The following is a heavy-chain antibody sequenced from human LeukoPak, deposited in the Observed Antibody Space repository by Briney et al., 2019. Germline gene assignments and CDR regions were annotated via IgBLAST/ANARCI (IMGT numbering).Heavy chain of an antibody. Sequence: PGGSLRLSCAASGFTFSSYWMSWVRQAPGKGLEWVANIKQDGGEKYYVDSVKGRFTISRDNAKNSLYLQMNSLRAEDTAVYYCATEVILAYCGGDCYSWGQGTLVTVSS. J-gene: IGHJ4*02. CDR2: IKQDGGEK. CDR3: ATEVILAYCGGDCYS. D-gene: IGHD2-21*02. V-gene: IGHV3-7*01. CDR1: GFTFSSYW.